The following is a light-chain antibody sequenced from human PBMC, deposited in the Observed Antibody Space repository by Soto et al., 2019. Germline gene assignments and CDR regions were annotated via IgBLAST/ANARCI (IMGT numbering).Light chain of an antibody. J-gene: IGKJ2*01. Sequence: DIQMTQSPSSLSASIGDRVTITCRASQGITTYLNWYQQKPGKAPKLMIYAASNLHSGVPSRFSGSGSGTDFTLPISSLQTEACATYFCQQSYLTLPYAFGRGTMLEIK. V-gene: IGKV1-39*01. CDR1: QGITTY. CDR3: QQSYLTLPYA. CDR2: AAS.